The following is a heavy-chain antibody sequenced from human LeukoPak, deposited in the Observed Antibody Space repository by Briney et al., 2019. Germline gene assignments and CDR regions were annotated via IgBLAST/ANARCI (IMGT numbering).Heavy chain of an antibody. D-gene: IGHD6-13*01. J-gene: IGHJ4*02. Sequence: GGSLRLSCAASGFTFSDYYMSWIRKAPGKGLEWVSYISSSASTIYYADSVKGRFTISRDNAKNSLYLQMNSLRAEDTAVYYCARSSSWYCLDYWGQGTLVTVSS. CDR3: ARSSSWYCLDY. V-gene: IGHV3-11*01. CDR2: ISSSASTI. CDR1: GFTFSDYY.